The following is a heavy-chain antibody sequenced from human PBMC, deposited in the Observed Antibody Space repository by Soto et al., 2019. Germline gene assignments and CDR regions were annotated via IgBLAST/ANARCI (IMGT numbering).Heavy chain of an antibody. Sequence: LSLTCAASGFTFSSYSMNWVRQAPGKGLEWVSYISSSSSTIYYADSVKGRFTISRDNAKNSLYLQMNSLRAEDTAVYYCARSVVWLRDAFDIWGQGTMVTVSS. D-gene: IGHD5-12*01. CDR1: GFTFSSYS. CDR2: ISSSSSTI. V-gene: IGHV3-48*01. CDR3: ARSVVWLRDAFDI. J-gene: IGHJ3*02.